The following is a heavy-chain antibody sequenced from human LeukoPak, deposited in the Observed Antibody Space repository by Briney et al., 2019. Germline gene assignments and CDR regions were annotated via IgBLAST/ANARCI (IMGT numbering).Heavy chain of an antibody. CDR3: AKNAGYSYGLYYFDY. D-gene: IGHD5-18*01. Sequence: GGTLRLSCAASGFTFSSYGMSWVRQAPGKGLEWVSAISGSGGSTYYADSVKGRFTISRDNSKNTLYLQMNSLRPEDSAVYYCAKNAGYSYGLYYFDYWGQGTLVTVSS. CDR2: ISGSGGST. CDR1: GFTFSSYG. J-gene: IGHJ4*02. V-gene: IGHV3-23*01.